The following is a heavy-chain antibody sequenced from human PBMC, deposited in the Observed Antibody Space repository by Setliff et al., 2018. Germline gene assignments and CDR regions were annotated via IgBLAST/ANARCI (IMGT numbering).Heavy chain of an antibody. D-gene: IGHD5-12*01. V-gene: IGHV3-48*01. Sequence: GGSLRLSCAASGFTFDIYSMSWVRQAPGKGLEWVSYISSQSNTIWYADSVKGRFTTSRDNVKNSLYLQMNSLRAEDTAVYYCASANTTGYYYFDNWGQGTLVTVSS. J-gene: IGHJ4*02. CDR2: ISSQSNTI. CDR3: ASANTTGYYYFDN. CDR1: GFTFDIYS.